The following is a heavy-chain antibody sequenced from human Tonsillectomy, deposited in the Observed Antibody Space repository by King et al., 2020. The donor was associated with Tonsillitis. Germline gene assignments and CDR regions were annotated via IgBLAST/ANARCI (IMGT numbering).Heavy chain of an antibody. CDR3: ASAYFTFGGVIPSD. Sequence: VQLVESGGALVQPGGSLGLSCAASQFTFSNYWMSWVRQAPGKGVEWVANIKQDGSETYYVDSVKGRFTISRDNAKNSLFLQMNSLRADDTAVYYCASAYFTFGGVIPSDWGQGTLVTVSS. CDR1: QFTFSNYW. J-gene: IGHJ4*02. V-gene: IGHV3-7*01. D-gene: IGHD3-16*02. CDR2: IKQDGSET.